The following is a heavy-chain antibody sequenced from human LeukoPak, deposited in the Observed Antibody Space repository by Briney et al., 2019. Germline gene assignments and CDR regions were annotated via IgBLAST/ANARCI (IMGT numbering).Heavy chain of an antibody. CDR2: INPNSAGT. CDR1: GYSSTNYG. V-gene: IGHV1-2*02. CDR3: TRGVLLQGRGAFDI. J-gene: IGHJ3*02. Sequence: VASVKVSRKASGYSSTNYGISWVRQPPGQELEWMGWINPNSAGTNFAQKFQGRVTMTRDTSISTVYMELSSLNSDDTAVYYCTRGVLLQGRGAFDIWGQGTMVTVSS. D-gene: IGHD2-15*01.